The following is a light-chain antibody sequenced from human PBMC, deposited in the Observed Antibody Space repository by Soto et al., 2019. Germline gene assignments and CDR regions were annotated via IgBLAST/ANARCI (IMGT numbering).Light chain of an antibody. V-gene: IGLV2-11*01. J-gene: IGLJ1*01. Sequence: QSALTQPRSVSGSPGHSVTISCTGTSSDVGGYSYVSWYQQHPGKAPELMISDVSKRPSGVPDRFSGSKFGNTASLTISGLQAEDEADYYCCSYAGAFTYVFGSGTKVTVL. CDR2: DVS. CDR1: SSDVGGYSY. CDR3: CSYAGAFTYV.